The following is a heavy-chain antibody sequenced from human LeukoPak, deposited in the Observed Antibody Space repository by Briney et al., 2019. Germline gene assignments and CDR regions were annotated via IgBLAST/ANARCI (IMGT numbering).Heavy chain of an antibody. CDR1: GGSISSYY. CDR3: ARWPATVTAGIQH. CDR2: IYYSGST. V-gene: IGHV4-59*01. J-gene: IGHJ1*01. D-gene: IGHD4-17*01. Sequence: SETLSLTCTVSGGSISSYYWSWIRQPPGKGLEWIGYIYYSGSTNYNPSLKSRVTISVDTSKNQFSLKLSSVTAADTAVYYCARWPATVTAGIQHWGQGTLVTVSS.